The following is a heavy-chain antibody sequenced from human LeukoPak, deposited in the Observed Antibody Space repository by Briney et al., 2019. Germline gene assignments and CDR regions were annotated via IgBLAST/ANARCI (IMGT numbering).Heavy chain of an antibody. CDR2: INPSGGST. J-gene: IGHJ3*02. CDR3: AREVSYSSGWYAVGAFDI. D-gene: IGHD6-19*01. CDR1: GYTFTSYY. Sequence: APVKVSCKASGYTFTSYYMHWVRQAPGQGLEWMGIINPSGGSTSYAQKFQGRVTMTRDTSTSTVYMELSSLRSEDTAVYYCAREVSYSSGWYAVGAFDIWGQGTMVTVSS. V-gene: IGHV1-46*01.